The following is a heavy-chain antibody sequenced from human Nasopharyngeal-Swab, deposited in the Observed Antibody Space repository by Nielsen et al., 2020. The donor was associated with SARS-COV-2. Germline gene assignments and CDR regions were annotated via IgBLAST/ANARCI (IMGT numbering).Heavy chain of an antibody. D-gene: IGHD3-10*01. CDR3: AREMRDSSSGNDAFDV. J-gene: IGHJ3*01. CDR2: INPNSGGA. V-gene: IGHV1-2*02. Sequence: QATGQRREGMGCINPNSGGATYAQKFEGRVTMTRATSRDTAYMELSVLRPDDTAVFYCAREMRDSSSGNDAFDVWGQGTRVTVSS.